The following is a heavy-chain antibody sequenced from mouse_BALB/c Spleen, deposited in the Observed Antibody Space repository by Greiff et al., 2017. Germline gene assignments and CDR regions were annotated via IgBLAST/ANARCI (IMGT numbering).Heavy chain of an antibody. D-gene: IGHD3-1*01. J-gene: IGHJ4*01. CDR3: ARGSSDYLYAMDY. CDR2: ISCYNGAT. V-gene: IGHV1S34*01. CDR1: GYSFTGYY. Sequence: LVKPGASVKISCKASGYSFTGYYMHWVKQSHGKSLEWIGYISCYNGATSYNQKFKGKATFTVDKSSSTAYMQFNSLTSEDSAVYYCARGSSDYLYAMDYWGQGTSVTVSS.